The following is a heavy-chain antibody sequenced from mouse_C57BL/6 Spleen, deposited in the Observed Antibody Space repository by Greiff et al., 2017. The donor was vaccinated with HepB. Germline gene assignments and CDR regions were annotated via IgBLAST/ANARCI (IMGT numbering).Heavy chain of an antibody. CDR1: GYTFTDYE. CDR3: TRGITTVVEYFDV. V-gene: IGHV1-15*01. D-gene: IGHD1-1*01. CDR2: IDPETGGT. J-gene: IGHJ1*03. Sequence: VKLQESGAELVRPGASVTLSCKASGYTFTDYEMHWVKQTPVHGLEWIGAIDPETGGTAYNQKFKGKAILTADKSSSTAYMELRSLTSEDSAVYYCTRGITTVVEYFDVWGTGTTVTVSS.